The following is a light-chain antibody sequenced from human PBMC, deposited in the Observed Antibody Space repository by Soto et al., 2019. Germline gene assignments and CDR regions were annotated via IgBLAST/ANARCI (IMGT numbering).Light chain of an antibody. CDR1: SSNIGSNF. CDR2: SNS. Sequence: QSVLTQPPSASGTPGQRVTMSCSGSSSNIGSNFVYWYQHLPGTAPKLLMYSNSQRPSGVPGRFSGSKSGTSASLAISGLQSEDEADYYCAAWDDRLNGPVFGGGTTLTVL. J-gene: IGLJ2*01. CDR3: AAWDDRLNGPV. V-gene: IGLV1-44*01.